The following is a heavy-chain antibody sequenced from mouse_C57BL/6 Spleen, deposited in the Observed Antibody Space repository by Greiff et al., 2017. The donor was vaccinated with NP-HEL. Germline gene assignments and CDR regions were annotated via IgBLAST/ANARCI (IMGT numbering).Heavy chain of an antibody. CDR3: ARHDGYLYYFDY. D-gene: IGHD2-3*01. V-gene: IGHV5-17*01. Sequence: EVKLMESGGGLVKPGGSLKLSCAASGFTFSDYGMHWVRQAPEKGLEWVAYISSGSSTIYYADTVKGRFTISRDNAKNTLFLQMNSLRSEDTAMYYCARHDGYLYYFDYWRRGTTLTVS. CDR1: GFTFSDYG. CDR2: ISSGSSTI. J-gene: IGHJ2*01.